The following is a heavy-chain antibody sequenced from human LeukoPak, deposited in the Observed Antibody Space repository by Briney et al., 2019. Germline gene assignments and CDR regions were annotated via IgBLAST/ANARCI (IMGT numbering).Heavy chain of an antibody. CDR3: ARGSSGYILGFDY. Sequence: PSETLSLTCTVSGGSISSPYWSWIRQPPGEGLEWIGYIYYSGSTNYNPSLKSRVAISVDTSKNQFSLKLSSVTAAETAVYYCARGSSGYILGFDYWGQGTLVTVCS. J-gene: IGHJ4*02. V-gene: IGHV4-59*11. D-gene: IGHD3-22*01. CDR2: IYYSGST. CDR1: GGSISSPY.